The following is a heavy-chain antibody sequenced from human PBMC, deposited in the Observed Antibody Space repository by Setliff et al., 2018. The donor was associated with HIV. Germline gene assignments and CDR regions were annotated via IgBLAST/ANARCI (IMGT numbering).Heavy chain of an antibody. CDR2: ISASSVNT. CDR1: GYTFINYH. J-gene: IGHJ6*03. CDR3: ARVPVSNYYYYMDV. V-gene: IGHV1-18*01. Sequence: GASVKVSCKASGYTFINYHIIWVRQAPGQGLEWVGSISASSVNTNYTQGRVTMTTDISTNTAYMELRSLRSADSAAYYCARVPVSNYYYYMDVWGKGTTVTVSS.